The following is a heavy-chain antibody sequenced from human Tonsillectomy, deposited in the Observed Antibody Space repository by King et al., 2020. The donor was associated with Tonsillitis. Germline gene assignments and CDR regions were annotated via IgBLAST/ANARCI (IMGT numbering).Heavy chain of an antibody. Sequence: VQLVESGGGLVQPGGSLRLSCAASGFTFSSYWISWVRQAPGKGLEWVANIKQDVSEKYYVDSVKGRFTIFRYDAKNSLYLQMNSLRAEDTAVDYCAREEYDFWSGYSGGGYWGQGTLVTVSS. CDR3: AREEYDFWSGYSGGGY. CDR2: IKQDVSEK. CDR1: GFTFSSYW. D-gene: IGHD3-3*01. J-gene: IGHJ4*02. V-gene: IGHV3-7*04.